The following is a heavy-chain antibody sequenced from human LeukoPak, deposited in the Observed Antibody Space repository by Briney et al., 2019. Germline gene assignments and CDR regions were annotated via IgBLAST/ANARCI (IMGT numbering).Heavy chain of an antibody. D-gene: IGHD6-19*01. CDR1: GFTFSNSA. Sequence: PGGSLRLSCAASGFTFSNSAMYWVRQAPGKGLEFVSVISTNGDRTYYADSVKGRFTISRDNSKNTLYLQMGSLRADDMAVYYCVRGVAISSSGWYDTFDYWGQGALVTISS. CDR2: ISTNGDRT. V-gene: IGHV3-64*02. J-gene: IGHJ4*02. CDR3: VRGVAISSSGWYDTFDY.